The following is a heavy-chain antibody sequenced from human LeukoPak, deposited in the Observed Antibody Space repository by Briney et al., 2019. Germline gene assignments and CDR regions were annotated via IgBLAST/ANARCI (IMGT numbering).Heavy chain of an antibody. CDR1: GGSISGSF. CDR3: ARHGIAVAGLYYYYYGMDV. Sequence: SETLSLTCTVSGGSISGSFWSWIRQPPGKGLEWVGYIHYTGSYKTNPSLKSRVTLSVDTSKNQFSLKLSSVTAADTAVYYCARHGIAVAGLYYYYYGMDVWGQGTTVTVSS. CDR2: IHYTGSY. J-gene: IGHJ6*02. D-gene: IGHD6-19*01. V-gene: IGHV4-59*08.